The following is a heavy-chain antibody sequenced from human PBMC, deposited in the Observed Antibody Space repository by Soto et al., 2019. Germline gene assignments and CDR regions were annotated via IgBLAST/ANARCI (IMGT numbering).Heavy chain of an antibody. V-gene: IGHV4-39*01. CDR3: ARHRPNWGFWYFDL. D-gene: IGHD7-27*01. J-gene: IGHJ2*01. CDR2: IYYSGST. Sequence: QLQLQESGPGLVKPSETLSLTCTVSGGSISSSSYYWGWIRQPPGKGLEWIGSIYYSGSTYYNPSLKSRATISVDPSKNQFSLTLSSVTAADTAVYYCARHRPNWGFWYFDLWGRGTLVTVSS. CDR1: GGSISSSSYY.